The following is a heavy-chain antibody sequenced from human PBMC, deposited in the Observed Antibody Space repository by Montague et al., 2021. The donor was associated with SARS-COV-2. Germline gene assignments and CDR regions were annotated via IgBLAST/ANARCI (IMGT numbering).Heavy chain of an antibody. Sequence: PALVKPTQTLTLTCTFSGFSLSTSGMCVSWIRQPPGKALEWLALIDWDDDKYYSTSLKTRLTISKDTSKNQVVLTMTNMHPVDTATYYCARIRDYDILTGSYSGFDYWGQGTLVTVSS. CDR2: IDWDDDK. CDR1: GFSLSTSGMC. D-gene: IGHD3-9*01. J-gene: IGHJ4*02. V-gene: IGHV2-70*01. CDR3: ARIRDYDILTGSYSGFDY.